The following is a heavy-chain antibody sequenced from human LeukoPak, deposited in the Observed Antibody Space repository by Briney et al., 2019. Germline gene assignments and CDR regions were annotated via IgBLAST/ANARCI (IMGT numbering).Heavy chain of an antibody. J-gene: IGHJ5*02. V-gene: IGHV1-46*01. CDR3: AKGTTSNWFDP. CDR1: GYTFAIYY. Sequence: GASVKVSCKASGYTFAIYYMHWVRQAPGQGLEWMGIINPSGGSTSYAQKFQGRVTMTRDTSTSTVYMELSSLRSEDTAVYYCAKGTTSNWFDPWGQGTLVTVSS. CDR2: INPSGGST. D-gene: IGHD4-17*01.